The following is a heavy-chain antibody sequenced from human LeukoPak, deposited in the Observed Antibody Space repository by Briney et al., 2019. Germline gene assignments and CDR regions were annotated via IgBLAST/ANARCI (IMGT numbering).Heavy chain of an antibody. V-gene: IGHV3-33*01. CDR3: ARDLKSYDILRGYYFDY. D-gene: IGHD3-9*01. CDR2: ICYDGSNK. CDR1: GFTFSSYG. J-gene: IGHJ4*02. Sequence: GGSLRLSCAASGFTFSSYGMHWVRQAPGKGLEWVAVICYDGSNKYYADSVKGRFTISRDNSKNTLYLQMNSLRAEDTAVYYCARDLKSYDILRGYYFDYWGQGTLVTVSS.